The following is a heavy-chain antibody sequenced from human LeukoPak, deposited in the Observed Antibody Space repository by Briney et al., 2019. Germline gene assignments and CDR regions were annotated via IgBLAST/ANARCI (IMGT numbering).Heavy chain of an antibody. D-gene: IGHD6-19*01. CDR3: AKVGGYTTGWSDY. J-gene: IGHJ4*02. Sequence: GGSLRLSCAASGFTFNSYAMTWVRQAPGKGLEWVSTISGSGVTTHYADSVKGRFTISRDNSKNTLYLQMNSLRAEDTALYYCAKVGGYTTGWSDYWGQGTLVTVSS. V-gene: IGHV3-23*01. CDR1: GFTFNSYA. CDR2: ISGSGVTT.